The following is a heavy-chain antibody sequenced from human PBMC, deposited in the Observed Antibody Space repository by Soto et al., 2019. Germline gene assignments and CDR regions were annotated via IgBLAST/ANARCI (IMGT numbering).Heavy chain of an antibody. V-gene: IGHV1-69*02. D-gene: IGHD3-16*02. Sequence: QVQLVQSGAEVKKPGSSVKVSCKASGGTFSSYTISWVRQAPGQGLEWMGWIIPILGITNYAQKFQGRVTITANNSMSTAYMELSSLRSEDTAVYYCARADSFPSRPDGFDIWGQGTMVTVSS. CDR2: IIPILGIT. J-gene: IGHJ3*02. CDR1: GGTFSSYT. CDR3: ARADSFPSRPDGFDI.